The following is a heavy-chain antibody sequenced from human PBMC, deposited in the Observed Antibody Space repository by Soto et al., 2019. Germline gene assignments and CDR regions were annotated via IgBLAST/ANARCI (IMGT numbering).Heavy chain of an antibody. Sequence: GGSLRLSCAASGFTFTEYALSWVRQAPGKGLEWVATISGIGGSTYLADSVKGRLSISRDNSKNTVSLLMNSLRAEDTAVYFCARGSSGYISSWYYFDYWGQGTLVTVSS. J-gene: IGHJ4*02. CDR1: GFTFTEYA. CDR2: ISGIGGST. D-gene: IGHD6-13*01. V-gene: IGHV3-23*01. CDR3: ARGSSGYISSWYYFDY.